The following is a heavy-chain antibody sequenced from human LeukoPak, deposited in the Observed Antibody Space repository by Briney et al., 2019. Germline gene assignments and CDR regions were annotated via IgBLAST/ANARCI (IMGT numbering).Heavy chain of an antibody. CDR1: GFTFDDCA. J-gene: IGHJ4*02. CDR3: AKGFRDTAMDY. D-gene: IGHD5-18*01. Sequence: GGSLRLSCAASGFTFDDCAMHWVRQAPGKGLEWVSGISWNSGSIGYADSVKGRFTISRDNAKNSLYLQMNSLRAEDTALYYCAKGFRDTAMDYWGQGTLVTVSS. V-gene: IGHV3-9*01. CDR2: ISWNSGSI.